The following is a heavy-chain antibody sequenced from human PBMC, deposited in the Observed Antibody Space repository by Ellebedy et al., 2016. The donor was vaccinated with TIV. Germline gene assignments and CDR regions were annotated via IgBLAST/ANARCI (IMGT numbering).Heavy chain of an antibody. Sequence: GESLKISCEASGFTFSTHSMNWVRQAPGKGPEWVSSISTSGSYIFYADSVKGRFTISRDNSKNTLYLQMNSLRADDTAVYYCARDTAMDYWGQGTLVTVSS. CDR3: ARDTAMDY. CDR1: GFTFSTHS. V-gene: IGHV3-21*01. D-gene: IGHD5-18*01. J-gene: IGHJ4*02. CDR2: ISTSGSYI.